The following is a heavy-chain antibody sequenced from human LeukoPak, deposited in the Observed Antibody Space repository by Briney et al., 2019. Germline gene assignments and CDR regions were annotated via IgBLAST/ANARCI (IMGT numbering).Heavy chain of an antibody. CDR2: INTNTGNP. J-gene: IGHJ4*02. CDR1: GYTFTKYA. D-gene: IGHD3-10*01. CDR3: ASYGSGSRTRLALDY. Sequence: ASVKVSCKASGYTFTKYAMNWVRQAPGQGLEWVGWINTNTGNPAYSQGFTGRFVFSLDTSVSTAYLQIRSLKPEDTAVYYCASYGSGSRTRLALDYWGQGTLVTVSS. V-gene: IGHV7-4-1*02.